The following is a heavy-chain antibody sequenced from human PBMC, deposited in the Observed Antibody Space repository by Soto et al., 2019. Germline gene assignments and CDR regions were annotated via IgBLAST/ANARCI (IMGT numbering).Heavy chain of an antibody. D-gene: IGHD2-8*02. V-gene: IGHV4-39*07. J-gene: IGHJ4*02. CDR2: INHSGST. Sequence: SETLSLTCTVSGGSISSSSYYWVRIRQPPGKGLEWIGEINHSGSTNYNPSLKSRVTISVDTSKNQFSLKLTSVTAADTAVYYCARDKITGLFDYWGQGTLVTVSS. CDR1: GGSISSSSYY. CDR3: ARDKITGLFDY.